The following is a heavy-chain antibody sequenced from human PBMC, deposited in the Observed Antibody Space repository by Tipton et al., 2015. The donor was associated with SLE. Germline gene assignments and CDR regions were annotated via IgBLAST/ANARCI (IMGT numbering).Heavy chain of an antibody. V-gene: IGHV4-39*07. CDR3: ATSVYSSNYFGSFDL. Sequence: TLSLTCTVSGASTSSGRYYWVWIRQSPGGGLEWIGSIYYTGSTYYSPSLKSRVTISVDTSTNLFSLNVDSVTAADTAVYFCATSVYSSNYFGSFDLWGQGTMVTVSS. D-gene: IGHD6-13*01. CDR1: GASTSSGRYY. J-gene: IGHJ3*01. CDR2: IYYTGST.